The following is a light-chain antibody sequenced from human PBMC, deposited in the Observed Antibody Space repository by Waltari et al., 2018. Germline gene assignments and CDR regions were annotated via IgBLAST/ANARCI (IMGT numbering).Light chain of an antibody. CDR3: QQRSNWPRFT. CDR1: QSVSNY. J-gene: IGKJ3*01. CDR2: DAS. Sequence: VLTQSPATLSLSPGERATLSCRASQSVSNYLAWYQQKSGQAPRLLIYDASSRASGIPARFSGGGSGTDFTLTISSLEPEDFATYFCQQRSNWPRFTFGPGTRVDI. V-gene: IGKV3-11*01.